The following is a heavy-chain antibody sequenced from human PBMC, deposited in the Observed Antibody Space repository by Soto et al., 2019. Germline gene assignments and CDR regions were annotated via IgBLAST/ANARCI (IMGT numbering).Heavy chain of an antibody. Sequence: QVQLVESGGGVVQPGRSLRLSCAASGFTFSSYAMHWVRQAPGKGLEWVAVISYEGSNKYYADSVKGRFTISRDNSKNTLFLQMNSLITEDTAVYYCARDPVYSGSYGNFDYWGQGTLVTVSS. J-gene: IGHJ4*02. CDR2: ISYEGSNK. CDR3: ARDPVYSGSYGNFDY. V-gene: IGHV3-30-3*01. D-gene: IGHD1-26*01. CDR1: GFTFSSYA.